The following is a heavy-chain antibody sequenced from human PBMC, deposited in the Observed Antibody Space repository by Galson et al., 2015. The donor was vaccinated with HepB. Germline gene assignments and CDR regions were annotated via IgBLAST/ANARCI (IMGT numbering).Heavy chain of an antibody. CDR3: AKPPNWNYEGAVLDV. V-gene: IGHV3-30*18. J-gene: IGHJ6*04. Sequence: SLRLSCAASGFTFSSYGMHWVRQAPGKGLEWVAVISYDGSNKYYADSVKGRFTISRDNSKNTLYLQMNSLRAEDTAVYYCAKPPNWNYEGAVLDVWGKGTTVTVSS. D-gene: IGHD1-7*01. CDR1: GFTFSSYG. CDR2: ISYDGSNK.